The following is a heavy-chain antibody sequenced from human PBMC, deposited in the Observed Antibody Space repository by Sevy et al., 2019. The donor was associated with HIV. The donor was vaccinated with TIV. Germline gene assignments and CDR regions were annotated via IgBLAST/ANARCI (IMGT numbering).Heavy chain of an antibody. CDR2: ISGSGGST. CDR1: GFSFSTYA. Sequence: GGSLRLSCAASGFSFSTYAMSWVRQAPGKGLEWVSGISGSGGSTYYADSVKGRFTISRDNSTNTVYLQMNSLRAEDTAVYYCAKDQGDYIWGTYRYWGQGTLVTVSS. J-gene: IGHJ4*02. D-gene: IGHD3-16*02. CDR3: AKDQGDYIWGTYRY. V-gene: IGHV3-23*01.